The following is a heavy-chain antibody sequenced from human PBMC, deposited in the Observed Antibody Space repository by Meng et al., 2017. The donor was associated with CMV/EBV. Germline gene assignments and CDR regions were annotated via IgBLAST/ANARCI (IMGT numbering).Heavy chain of an antibody. Sequence: QVQLVDAGGGVVQPGRSLRLSCAASGFTFSSYAMHWVRQAPGKGLEWVAVISYDGSNKYYADSVKGRFTISRDNSKNTLYLQMNSLRAEDTAVYYCARGGGVGALGYWGQGTLVTVSS. D-gene: IGHD1-26*01. CDR2: ISYDGSNK. J-gene: IGHJ4*02. CDR3: ARGGGVGALGY. CDR1: GFTFSSYA. V-gene: IGHV3-30-3*01.